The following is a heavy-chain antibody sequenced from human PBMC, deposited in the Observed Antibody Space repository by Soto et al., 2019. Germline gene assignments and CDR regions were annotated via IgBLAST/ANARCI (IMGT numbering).Heavy chain of an antibody. V-gene: IGHV4-61*08. Sequence: SETLSLTCAVSGDSVSSSDFYWTWIRQPPGKPLEWIGYVYSTGTTNYSPSLKSRVDMSVDTSENQFSLKVRSVTAADAAVYYCARTRLGYCSGGSCETFDYWGQGTLVTVSS. CDR3: ARTRLGYCSGGSCETFDY. D-gene: IGHD2-15*01. CDR2: VYSTGTT. CDR1: GDSVSSSDFY. J-gene: IGHJ4*02.